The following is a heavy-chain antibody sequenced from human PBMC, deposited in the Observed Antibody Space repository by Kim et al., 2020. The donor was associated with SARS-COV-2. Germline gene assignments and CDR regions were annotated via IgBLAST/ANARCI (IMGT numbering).Heavy chain of an antibody. CDR1: GFSIATYE. CDR2: ISGSGNII. J-gene: IGHJ4*02. CDR3: ARDPYYYDNSGAY. D-gene: IGHD3-22*01. V-gene: IGHV3-48*03. Sequence: GGSLRLSCEASGFSIATYEMNWVRQAPGKGLEWLSYISGSGNIIYYADSVKGRFTISRDNAKKSLYLQMNSLRADDTAVYYCARDPYYYDNSGAYWGQGTLVTVPS.